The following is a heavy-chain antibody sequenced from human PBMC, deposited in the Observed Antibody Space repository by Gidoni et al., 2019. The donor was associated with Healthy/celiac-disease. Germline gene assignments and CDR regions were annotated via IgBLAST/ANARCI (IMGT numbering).Heavy chain of an antibody. D-gene: IGHD1-7*01. CDR3: ARDRLELFYYYYYMDV. V-gene: IGHV3-7*01. J-gene: IGHJ6*03. Sequence: EVQLVESGGGLVQPGGSRRLSCAASGFTFSSYWMSWVRQAPGKGLEWVANIKQDGSEKYYVDSVKGRFTISRDNAKNSLYLQMNSLRAEDTAVYYCARDRLELFYYYYYMDVWGKGTTVTVSS. CDR1: GFTFSSYW. CDR2: IKQDGSEK.